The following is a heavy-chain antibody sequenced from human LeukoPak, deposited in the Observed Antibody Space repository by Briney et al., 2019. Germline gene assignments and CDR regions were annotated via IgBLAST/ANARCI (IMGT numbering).Heavy chain of an antibody. CDR1: GFTLSSYW. CDR3: ARDRLAYNWNYMILDP. Sequence: AGESLRLSCVASGFTLSSYWMSWVRQAPGKGLEWVANIKFDGSATYYVDSVKGRFTISRDDAKNSLYLQMNSLRGEDTAVYYCARDRLAYNWNYMILDPWGQGTLVTVSS. J-gene: IGHJ5*02. V-gene: IGHV3-7*01. CDR2: IKFDGSAT. D-gene: IGHD1-7*01.